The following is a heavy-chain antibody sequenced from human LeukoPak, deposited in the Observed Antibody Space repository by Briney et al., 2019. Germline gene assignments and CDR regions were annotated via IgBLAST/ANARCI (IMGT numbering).Heavy chain of an antibody. V-gene: IGHV4-59*01. Sequence: SETLSLTCTVSGGSISSYYWSWIRQPPGKGLEWIGYIYYSGSTNYNPSLKSRVTISVGTSKNQFSLKLSSVTAADTAVYYCARAYCSSTSCYGNWFDPWGQGTLVTVSS. CDR2: IYYSGST. CDR3: ARAYCSSTSCYGNWFDP. J-gene: IGHJ5*02. D-gene: IGHD2-2*01. CDR1: GGSISSYY.